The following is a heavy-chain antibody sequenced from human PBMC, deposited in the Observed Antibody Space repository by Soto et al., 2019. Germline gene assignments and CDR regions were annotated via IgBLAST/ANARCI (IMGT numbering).Heavy chain of an antibody. D-gene: IGHD1-20*01. Sequence: SETLSLTCAVSGDSISSTFWWTWVRQPPGKGLEWIGEVYHSGSTRYNPSLKSRVTISVDTSKNQFSLKLSSVTAADTAVYYCARYKSNYYYGMDVWGQGTTVTVSS. CDR1: GDSISSTFW. J-gene: IGHJ6*02. V-gene: IGHV4-4*02. CDR3: ARYKSNYYYGMDV. CDR2: VYHSGST.